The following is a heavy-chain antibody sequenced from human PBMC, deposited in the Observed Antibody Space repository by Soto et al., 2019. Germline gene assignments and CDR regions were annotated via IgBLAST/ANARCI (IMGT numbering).Heavy chain of an antibody. Sequence: ASVKVSCKTSGGTFSRHAISWVRQAPGQGVEWLGGIIPVFGTANYAQKFQGRVTITADESTSTAHMELSNLRSEDTAVYYCARDGIINIWPYYFGMDVWGQGTTVTVSS. D-gene: IGHD3-9*01. V-gene: IGHV1-69*13. CDR3: ARDGIINIWPYYFGMDV. CDR2: IIPVFGTA. CDR1: GGTFSRHA. J-gene: IGHJ6*02.